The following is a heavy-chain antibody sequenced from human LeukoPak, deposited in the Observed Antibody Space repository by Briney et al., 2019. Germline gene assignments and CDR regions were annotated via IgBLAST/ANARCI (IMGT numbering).Heavy chain of an antibody. CDR2: ISSSSSTI. CDR1: GFTFSSYS. V-gene: IGHV3-48*01. D-gene: IGHD2-2*01. Sequence: GGSLRLSCAASGFTFSSYSMNWVRQAPGKGLEWVSYISSSSSTIYYADSVKGRFTISRDNAKNSLYLQMNSLRAEDTAVYYCARALEDIVVVPAANYWGQGTLVTVSS. CDR3: ARALEDIVVVPAANY. J-gene: IGHJ4*02.